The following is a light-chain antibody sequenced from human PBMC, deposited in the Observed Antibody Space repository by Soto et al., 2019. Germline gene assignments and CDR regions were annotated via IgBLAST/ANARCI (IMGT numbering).Light chain of an antibody. J-gene: IGLJ2*01. CDR3: SSYAGSSTLVV. Sequence: QSALTQPASMSGSPGQSIAISCTGTSSDVGTYNLVSWYQQHPGKAPKLMIYEGNKRPSGVSNRFSGSKSGNTASLTISGLQAEDEADYYCSSYAGSSTLVVFGGGTQLTVL. CDR2: EGN. V-gene: IGLV2-23*01. CDR1: SSDVGTYNL.